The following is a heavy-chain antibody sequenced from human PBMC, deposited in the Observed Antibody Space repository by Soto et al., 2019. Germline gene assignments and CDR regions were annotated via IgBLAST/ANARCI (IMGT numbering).Heavy chain of an antibody. CDR2: IYAGGNT. J-gene: IGHJ4*02. Sequence: GSLRLSCAASGLTFSSYWMHWVRQAPGKGLVWVSVIYAGGNTYYPDSVKGRFTISSDNSKNTLFLQMSNLRAEDTAVYYCARVTTFYDILTSSYALNYFDYWGQGTRVTSPQ. V-gene: IGHV3-53*01. D-gene: IGHD3-9*01. CDR3: ARVTTFYDILTSSYALNYFDY. CDR1: GLTFSSYW.